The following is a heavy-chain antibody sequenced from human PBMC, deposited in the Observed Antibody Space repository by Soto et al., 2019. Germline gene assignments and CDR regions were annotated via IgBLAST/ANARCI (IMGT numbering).Heavy chain of an antibody. D-gene: IGHD2-2*01. J-gene: IGHJ4*02. CDR2: IDPSASYT. Sequence: EVQLVQSGAEVKKPGESLRISCKGSGYSFTSYWISWVRQMPGKGLEWMGRIDPSASYTNYSPSFQGHVTISADKSISTAYLQWSSLKASDTAMYYCARSEVVPAATDYWGQGTLVTVSS. CDR3: ARSEVVPAATDY. V-gene: IGHV5-10-1*01. CDR1: GYSFTSYW.